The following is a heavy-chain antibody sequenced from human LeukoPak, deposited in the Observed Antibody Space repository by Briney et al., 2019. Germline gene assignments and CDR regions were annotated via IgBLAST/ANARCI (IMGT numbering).Heavy chain of an antibody. J-gene: IGHJ4*02. CDR1: GFTFSLFW. CDR3: ARSGAIGTVDY. V-gene: IGHV3-7*03. D-gene: IGHD1-1*01. Sequence: GGSLRLSCAASGFTFSLFWMSWVRQAPGKGLQWVANINQEGSKTSYVDSVEGRFTISRDNANNSLYLQMNSQRAEDTAVYYCARSGAIGTVDYWGPGTLVTVSS. CDR2: INQEGSKT.